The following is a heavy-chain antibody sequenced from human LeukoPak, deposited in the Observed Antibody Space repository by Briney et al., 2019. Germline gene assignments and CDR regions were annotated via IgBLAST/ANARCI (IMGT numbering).Heavy chain of an antibody. Sequence: GGSLRLSCAASGFTFSSYGMHWVRQAPGKGLEWVAVISYDGSNKYYADSVKGRFTTSRDNSKNTLYLQMNSLRAEDTAVYYCAKDSGYCSSTSCYNYMDVWGKGTTVTVSS. D-gene: IGHD2-2*02. CDR3: AKDSGYCSSTSCYNYMDV. J-gene: IGHJ6*03. CDR2: ISYDGSNK. V-gene: IGHV3-30*18. CDR1: GFTFSSYG.